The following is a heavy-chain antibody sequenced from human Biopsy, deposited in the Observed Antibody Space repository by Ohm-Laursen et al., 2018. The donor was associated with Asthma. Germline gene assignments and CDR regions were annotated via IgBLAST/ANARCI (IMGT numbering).Heavy chain of an antibody. CDR2: ISVYNGNT. Sequence: ASVKVSCKTSGCTFNSAGITWVRQAPGQGLEWMGWISVYNGNTKVAQKLQDRVTMITDTSTSTAYMELRSLRSDDTAVYFCARAVDYSHYYGIDVWGQGSTVTVS. D-gene: IGHD3-10*01. V-gene: IGHV1-18*01. CDR3: ARAVDYSHYYGIDV. CDR1: GCTFNSAG. J-gene: IGHJ6*02.